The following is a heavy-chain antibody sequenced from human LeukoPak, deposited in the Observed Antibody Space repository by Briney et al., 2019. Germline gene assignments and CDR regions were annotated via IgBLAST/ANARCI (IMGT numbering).Heavy chain of an antibody. V-gene: IGHV4-59*01. CDR3: ARVHGDYVDY. Sequence: SETLSLTCTVPGGSISGYYWGWIRQPPGKGLEWIGYIYYSGSTNYNPSLKSRVTISVDTSKNQFSLKLSSVTAADTAVYYCARVHGDYVDYWGQGTLVTVSS. J-gene: IGHJ4*02. CDR1: GGSISGYY. CDR2: IYYSGST. D-gene: IGHD4-17*01.